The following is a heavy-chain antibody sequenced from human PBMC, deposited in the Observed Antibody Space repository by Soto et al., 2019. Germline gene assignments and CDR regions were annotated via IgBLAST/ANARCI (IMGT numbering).Heavy chain of an antibody. V-gene: IGHV2-5*02. D-gene: IGHD6-19*01. CDR2: TYWDDDR. Sequence: QITLKESGPTLVKPTQTLALNCTFSGFSFNTRGVGVAWIRPPPGKALEWLAVTYWDDDRRYRPSLTDRLTITKDISTNQVVLTMTNMDHVDTGTYYCAHLVPGPLSFAYWGQGALVTVSS. CDR3: AHLVPGPLSFAY. J-gene: IGHJ1*01. CDR1: GFSFNTRGVG.